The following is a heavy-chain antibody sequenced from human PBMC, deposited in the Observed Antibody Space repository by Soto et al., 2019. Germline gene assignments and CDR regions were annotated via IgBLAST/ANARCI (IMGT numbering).Heavy chain of an antibody. V-gene: IGHV4-59*12. Sequence: SETLSLTCTVSGGSISSYYWSWIRQPPGKGLEWIGYIYYSGSTNYNPSLKSRVTISVDTSKNQFSPMLRSVTAADTAVYYCATLPPRIVVVVTPIPTWGQGTLVTVSS. D-gene: IGHD2-8*02. CDR2: IYYSGST. CDR3: ATLPPRIVVVVTPIPT. J-gene: IGHJ5*02. CDR1: GGSISSYY.